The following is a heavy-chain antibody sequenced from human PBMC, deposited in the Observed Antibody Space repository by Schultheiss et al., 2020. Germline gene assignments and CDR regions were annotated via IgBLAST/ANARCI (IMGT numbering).Heavy chain of an antibody. CDR3: ARYLSSTIVVVTAIPEYFDY. Sequence: SETLSLTCTVSGASISRYYWSWIRQSPGKGLEWIGYIYYSGSTNYNPSLKSRVTISVDTSKNQFSLKLSSVTAADTAVYYCARYLSSTIVVVTAIPEYFDYWGQGTLVTVSS. CDR2: IYYSGST. D-gene: IGHD2-21*02. CDR1: GASISRYY. V-gene: IGHV4-59*01. J-gene: IGHJ4*02.